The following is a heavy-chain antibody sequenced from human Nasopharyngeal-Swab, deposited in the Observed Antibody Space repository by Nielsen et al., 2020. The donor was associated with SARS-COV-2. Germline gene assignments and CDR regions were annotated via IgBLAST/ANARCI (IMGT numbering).Heavy chain of an antibody. V-gene: IGHV3-74*01. Sequence: GGSLRPSCAASGFTFSSYSMHWVRQVPGKGLLWVAHIDSDGSSTTYADSVKGRFTISRDNAKNTLYLQMNSLRAEDTAVYYCARQRGGMVILTLDPWGQGTLVTVSS. D-gene: IGHD2-21*01. CDR3: ARQRGGMVILTLDP. CDR2: IDSDGSST. CDR1: GFTFSSYS. J-gene: IGHJ5*02.